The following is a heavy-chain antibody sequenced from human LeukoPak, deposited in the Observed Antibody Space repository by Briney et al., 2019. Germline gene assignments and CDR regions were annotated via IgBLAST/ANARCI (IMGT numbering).Heavy chain of an antibody. D-gene: IGHD2-15*01. CDR2: VNLDGSDK. V-gene: IGHV3-7*01. Sequence: GGSLRLSCEGSGFSFTNHWMTWVRQGPRKGLEWVAQVNLDGSDKYYVDSVKGRFTISRDNAKNSLYLQMNSLRAEDTAVYYCLGYCSGGSCTNFDYWGQGTLVTVSS. CDR1: GFSFTNHW. CDR3: LGYCSGGSCTNFDY. J-gene: IGHJ4*02.